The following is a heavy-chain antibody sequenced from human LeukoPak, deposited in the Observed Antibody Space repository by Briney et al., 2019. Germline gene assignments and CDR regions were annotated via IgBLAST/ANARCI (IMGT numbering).Heavy chain of an antibody. Sequence: GGSLRLSCAASGFTFSAYGMHWVRQAPGKGLEWVSGITSSSTIYYADSVKGRFTISRDNAKNSLYLQMNSLRAEDTAVYYCARPRDGYNLVAFDIWGQGTMVSVSS. CDR1: GFTFSAYG. CDR3: ARPRDGYNLVAFDI. V-gene: IGHV3-69-1*01. D-gene: IGHD5-24*01. CDR2: ITSSSTI. J-gene: IGHJ3*02.